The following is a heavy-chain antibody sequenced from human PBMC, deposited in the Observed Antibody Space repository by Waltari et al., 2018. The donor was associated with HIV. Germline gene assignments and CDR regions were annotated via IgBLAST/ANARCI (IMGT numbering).Heavy chain of an antibody. D-gene: IGHD5-12*01. CDR2: LYTSGST. Sequence: QLQESGPGLVKPSQTLSLTCTVSGCSISSGSYHCSWIRQPAGKGLEWIGRLYTSGSTDYNPSLKSRATISGDTSKNQFSLKLSSVTAADTAVYYCARGVVGGYDLGNNWFDPWGQGTLVTVSS. J-gene: IGHJ5*02. CDR3: ARGVVGGYDLGNNWFDP. V-gene: IGHV4-61*02. CDR1: GCSISSGSYH.